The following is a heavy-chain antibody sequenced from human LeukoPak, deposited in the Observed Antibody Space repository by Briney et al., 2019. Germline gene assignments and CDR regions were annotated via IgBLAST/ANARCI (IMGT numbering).Heavy chain of an antibody. CDR1: GGSISSYY. D-gene: IGHD3-10*01. CDR2: IYYSGST. CDR3: ARDQLWDEADWYFDL. V-gene: IGHV4-59*01. J-gene: IGHJ2*01. Sequence: PSETLSLTCTVSGGSISSYYWSWIRPPPGKGLGWIGYIYYSGSTNYNPSLKSRVTISVDTSKNQFSLKLSSVTAADTAVYYCARDQLWDEADWYFDLWGRGTLVTVSS.